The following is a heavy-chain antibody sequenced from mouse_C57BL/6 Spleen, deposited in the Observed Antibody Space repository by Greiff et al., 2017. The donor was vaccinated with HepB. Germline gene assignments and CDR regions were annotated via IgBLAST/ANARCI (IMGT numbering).Heavy chain of an antibody. D-gene: IGHD2-5*01. Sequence: VQLQQSGPELVKPGASVKIPCKASGYTFTDYNMDWVKQSHGKSLEWIGDINPNNGGTIYNQKFKGKATLTVDKSSSTAYMELRSLTSEDTAVYYCARHSYYSNWFAYWGQGTLVTVSA. V-gene: IGHV1-18*01. CDR2: INPNNGGT. J-gene: IGHJ3*01. CDR1: GYTFTDYN. CDR3: ARHSYYSNWFAY.